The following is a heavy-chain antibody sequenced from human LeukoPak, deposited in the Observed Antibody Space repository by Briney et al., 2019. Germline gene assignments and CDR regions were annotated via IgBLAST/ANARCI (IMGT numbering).Heavy chain of an antibody. CDR1: GGSISSGDYY. CDR3: ARSAYYYDSRRGDYYYMDV. CDR2: IYYRGST. D-gene: IGHD3-22*01. Sequence: SQTLSLTCTVSGGSISSGDYYWSWIRQPPGKGLEWIGYIYYRGSTYYNPSLKRRVTISVDPSKTQFSLKLSSVTAADTAVYYCARSAYYYDSRRGDYYYMDVWGKGTTVTVSS. V-gene: IGHV4-30-4*08. J-gene: IGHJ6*03.